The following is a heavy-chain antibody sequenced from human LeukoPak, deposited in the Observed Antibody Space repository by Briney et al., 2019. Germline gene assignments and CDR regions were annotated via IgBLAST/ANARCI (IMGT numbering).Heavy chain of an antibody. CDR1: GYSFTTYW. Sequence: GESLKISCKGSGYSFTTYWIGWVRQMPGKGVEWMGIIYPGDSDTRYSPSFQGQVTISADKSISTAYMQWSSLKASDTAIYYCARQVVVAADVDYWGQGTLVTVSS. CDR2: IYPGDSDT. V-gene: IGHV5-51*01. CDR3: ARQVVVAADVDY. D-gene: IGHD2-15*01. J-gene: IGHJ4*02.